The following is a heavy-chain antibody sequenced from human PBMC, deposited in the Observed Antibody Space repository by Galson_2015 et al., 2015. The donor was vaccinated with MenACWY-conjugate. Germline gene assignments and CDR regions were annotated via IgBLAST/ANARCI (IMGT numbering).Heavy chain of an antibody. D-gene: IGHD3-3*02. CDR3: AKDIRGRQDLHYYGMDV. Sequence: SLRLSCAASGFTFSSYAMSWVRQAPGKGLEWVSTISGSGRSTYFADSVKDRFTISRDNSKNTLYLQMNSLRAEDTAVYYCAKDIRGRQDLHYYGMDVWGQGTTVTVSS. CDR2: ISGSGRST. J-gene: IGHJ6*02. CDR1: GFTFSSYA. V-gene: IGHV3-23*01.